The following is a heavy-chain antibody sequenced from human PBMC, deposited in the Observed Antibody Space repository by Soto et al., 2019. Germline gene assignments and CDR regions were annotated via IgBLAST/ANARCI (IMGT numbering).Heavy chain of an antibody. J-gene: IGHJ3*02. CDR1: GGSISSYY. CDR3: ARVRGDAFDI. CDR2: IYYRGST. Sequence: QVQLQESGPGLVKPSETLSLTCTVSGGSISSYYWSWIRQPPGKGLEWIGYIYYRGSTNYNPSLRRRVTREVDTSKNQFSLKLSSVTAADTAVYYCARVRGDAFDIWCQGKMVTVAS. V-gene: IGHV4-59*01. D-gene: IGHD3-22*01.